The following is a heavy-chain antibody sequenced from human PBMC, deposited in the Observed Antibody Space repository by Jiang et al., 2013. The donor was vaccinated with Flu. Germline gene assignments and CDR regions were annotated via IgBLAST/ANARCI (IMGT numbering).Heavy chain of an antibody. CDR2: IYYSGST. D-gene: IGHD1-7*01. J-gene: IGHJ4*02. CDR1: GGSISSSSYY. Sequence: PGLVKPSETLSLTCTVSGGSISSSSYYWGWIRQPPGKGLEWIGSIYYSGSTYYNPSLKSRVTISVDTSKNQFSLKLSSVTAADTAVYYCARHAGWNYWGGIGNVDYWGQGTLVTVSS. V-gene: IGHV4-39*01. CDR3: ARHAGWNYWGGIGNVDY.